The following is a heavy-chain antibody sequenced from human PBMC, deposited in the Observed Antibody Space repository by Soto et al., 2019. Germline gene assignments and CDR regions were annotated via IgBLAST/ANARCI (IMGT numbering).Heavy chain of an antibody. CDR1: GYTFTSYG. CDR3: ARDLSSPLERDVFDF. J-gene: IGHJ3*01. CDR2: ISAYNGNT. Sequence: GASVKVSCKASGYTFTSYGISWVRQAPGQGLEWMGWISAYNGNTNYAQKLQGRVTMTTDTSTSTAYMELRSLRSDDTAVYYCARDLSSPLERDVFDFWGQGSMVIVSS. D-gene: IGHD1-1*01. V-gene: IGHV1-18*01.